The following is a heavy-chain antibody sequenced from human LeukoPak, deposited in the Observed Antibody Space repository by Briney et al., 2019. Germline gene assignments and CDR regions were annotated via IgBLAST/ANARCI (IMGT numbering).Heavy chain of an antibody. CDR1: GYTFTGYY. CDR3: ATHRLVPAAMYWFDP. CDR2: INPNSGGT. D-gene: IGHD2-2*01. Sequence: ASVKVSCKVSGYTFTGYYMHWVRQAPGQGLEWMGWINPNSGGTNYAQKFQGRVTMTRDTSISTAYMELSRLRSDDTAVYYCATHRLVPAAMYWFDPWGQGTLVTVSS. J-gene: IGHJ5*02. V-gene: IGHV1-2*02.